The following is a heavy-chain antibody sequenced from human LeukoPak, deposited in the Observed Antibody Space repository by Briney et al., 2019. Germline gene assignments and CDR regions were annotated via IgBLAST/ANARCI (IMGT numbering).Heavy chain of an antibody. Sequence: GASVKVSCKASGYTFTSYDINWVRQATGQGLEWMGWMNPNSGNTGYAQKFQGRVTMTRNTSISTAYMELSSLRSEDTAVYYCARYGRDGYNHYFDYWGQGTLVTVSS. CDR3: ARYGRDGYNHYFDY. D-gene: IGHD5-24*01. V-gene: IGHV1-8*01. CDR2: MNPNSGNT. CDR1: GYTFTSYD. J-gene: IGHJ4*02.